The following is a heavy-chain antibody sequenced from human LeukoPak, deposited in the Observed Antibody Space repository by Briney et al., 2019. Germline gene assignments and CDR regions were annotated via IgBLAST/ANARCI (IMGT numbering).Heavy chain of an antibody. D-gene: IGHD6-19*01. CDR3: ARGPGPVGGTQNYYYYYYMDV. CDR1: GGTFSSYA. J-gene: IGHJ6*03. V-gene: IGHV1-69*05. CDR2: IIPIFGTA. Sequence: GASVKVSCKASGGTFSSYAISWVRQAPGQGLEWMGGIIPIFGTANYAQKFQGRVTITTDESTSTAYMELSSLRSEDTAVYYCARGPGPVGGTQNYYYYYYMDVWGKGTTVTVSS.